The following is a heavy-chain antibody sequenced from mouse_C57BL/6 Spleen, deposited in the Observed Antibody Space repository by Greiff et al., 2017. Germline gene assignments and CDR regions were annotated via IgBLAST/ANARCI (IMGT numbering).Heavy chain of an antibody. J-gene: IGHJ2*01. CDR2: INYDGSST. V-gene: IGHV5-16*01. Sequence: EVKLVESEGGLVQPGSSMKLSCTASGFTFSDYYMAWVRQVPEKGLEWVANINYDGSSTYYLDSLKSRFIISRDNAKNILYLQMSSLKSEDTATYYCARVRDYSNLSYFDYWGQGTTLTVSS. CDR1: GFTFSDYY. D-gene: IGHD2-5*01. CDR3: ARVRDYSNLSYFDY.